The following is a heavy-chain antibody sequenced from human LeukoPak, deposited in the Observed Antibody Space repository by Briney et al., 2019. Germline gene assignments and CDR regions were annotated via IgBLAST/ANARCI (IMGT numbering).Heavy chain of an antibody. CDR3: ARDRRGDGYNYFHAFDI. CDR1: GYTFTNYG. Sequence: ASVKVSCKTSGYTFTNYGLNWVRQAPGLGLEWMGWINTNNGNPTYAQGFTGRFVFSLDTSVSTTYLQISSLKAEDTAVYYCARDRRGDGYNYFHAFDIWGQGTMVTVSS. CDR2: INTNNGNP. J-gene: IGHJ3*02. D-gene: IGHD5-24*01. V-gene: IGHV7-4-1*02.